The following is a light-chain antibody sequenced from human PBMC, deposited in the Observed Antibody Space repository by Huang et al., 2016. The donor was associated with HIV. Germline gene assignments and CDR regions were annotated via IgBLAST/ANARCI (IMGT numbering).Light chain of an antibody. CDR3: QQLNGYPLT. V-gene: IGKV1-9*01. CDR2: AAS. CDR1: QGISSY. J-gene: IGKJ4*01. Sequence: TQLTQPPPSLPASVGDRVTISCRARQGISSYLGWYQQKPGKAPKLLNYAASTLQSGVPSWFGGSGAGTDFTLTITILPPEDVASYYCQQLNGYPLTFGGGTKVEIK.